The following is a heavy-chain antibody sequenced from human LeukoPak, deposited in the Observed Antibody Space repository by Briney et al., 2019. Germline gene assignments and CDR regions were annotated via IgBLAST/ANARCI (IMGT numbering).Heavy chain of an antibody. V-gene: IGHV1-2*02. CDR3: ARDEPSRFCSHGVCSMFDQ. D-gene: IGHD3-10*01. CDR2: MDPGNGAT. CDR1: GYTFTKYY. J-gene: IGHJ4*02. Sequence: GASVNVSCKASGYTFTKYYLHWVRRAPGLGLEWLGKMDPGNGATHFAQKFQSRVTLTRDTTRSEAYMALGNLTSEDAAVYYCARDEPSRFCSHGVCSMFDQGGQGSLVPV.